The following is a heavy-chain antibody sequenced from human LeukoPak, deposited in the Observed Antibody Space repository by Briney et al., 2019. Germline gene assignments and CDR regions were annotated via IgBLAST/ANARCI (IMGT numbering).Heavy chain of an antibody. Sequence: GGSLRLSCAPSGLSVSSNFMSWVRQVPGKGLEWVATLYSYGTTYYADSVKGRFTISRDNSKNTLYLQLNSLQTADTAVYYCATDSYDYTWGQGTLVTVSS. CDR2: LYSYGTT. CDR3: ATDSYDYT. V-gene: IGHV3-53*01. J-gene: IGHJ5*02. CDR1: GLSVSSNF. D-gene: IGHD4-11*01.